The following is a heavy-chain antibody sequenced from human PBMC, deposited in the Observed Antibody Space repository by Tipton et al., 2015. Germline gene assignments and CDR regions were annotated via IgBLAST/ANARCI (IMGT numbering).Heavy chain of an antibody. J-gene: IGHJ4*02. V-gene: IGHV4-39*02. CDR3: ARDDWGATRY. CDR2: IYYSGNT. Sequence: TLSLTCTVSGGSISSSSYYWGWIRQPPGKGLEWIGSIYYSGNTYYNSSLKSRVTISVDTSKNDFSLKVISVTAADTAVYYCARDDWGATRYWGQGTLVTVSS. D-gene: IGHD5-12*01. CDR1: GGSISSSSYY.